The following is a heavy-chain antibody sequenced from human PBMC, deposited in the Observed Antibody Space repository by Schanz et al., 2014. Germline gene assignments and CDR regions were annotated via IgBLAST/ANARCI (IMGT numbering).Heavy chain of an antibody. CDR2: INSDGSSA. D-gene: IGHD3-10*01. Sequence: EVQLVESGGGLVQPGGSLRLSCAASGFTFSSYWMHWVRQAPGKGLVWISRINSDGSSASYADSVKGRFTISRDNAKNTLYLQMNSVRAEDSAVYYCTRGSGSRSYGCYYDSWGQGTLVTVSS. CDR3: TRGSGSRSYGCYYDS. V-gene: IGHV3-74*01. CDR1: GFTFSSYW. J-gene: IGHJ4*02.